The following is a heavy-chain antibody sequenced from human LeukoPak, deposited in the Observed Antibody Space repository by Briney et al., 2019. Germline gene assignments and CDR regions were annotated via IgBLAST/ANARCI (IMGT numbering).Heavy chain of an antibody. J-gene: IGHJ4*02. CDR3: AKDNDSSGWSYSDY. D-gene: IGHD6-19*01. V-gene: IGHV3-30*18. Sequence: SGRSLRLSCAASGFTFSSYGMHWVRQAPGKGLEWVAVISYDGSNKYYGDSVRGRFTISRDNSKNTLYLQMNSLRAEDTAVYYCAKDNDSSGWSYSDYWGQGTLVTFSS. CDR2: ISYDGSNK. CDR1: GFTFSSYG.